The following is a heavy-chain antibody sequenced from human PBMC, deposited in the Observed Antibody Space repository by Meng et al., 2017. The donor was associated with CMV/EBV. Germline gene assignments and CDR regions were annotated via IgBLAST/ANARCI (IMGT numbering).Heavy chain of an antibody. CDR3: ARGGIAAAGPFDY. Sequence: QVERQQWGQVLLKPSETLSLTCAVYGGSFSGYYWSWIRQPPGKGLEWIGEINHSGSTNYNPSLKSRVTISVDTSKNQFSLKLSSVTAADTAVYYCARGGIAAAGPFDYWGQGTLVTVSS. D-gene: IGHD6-13*01. CDR1: GGSFSGYY. J-gene: IGHJ4*02. CDR2: INHSGST. V-gene: IGHV4-34*01.